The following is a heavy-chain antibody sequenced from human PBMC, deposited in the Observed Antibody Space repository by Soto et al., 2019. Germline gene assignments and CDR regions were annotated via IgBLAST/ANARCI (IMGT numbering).Heavy chain of an antibody. V-gene: IGHV4-31*03. CDR1: GGSISSGGYY. CDR3: ARAIIVVVPAAKYWFDP. Sequence: SETLSLTCTVSGGSISSGGYYWSWIRQHPGKGLEWIGYIYYSGSTYYNPSLKSRVTISVDTSKNQFSLKLSSVTAADTAVYYCARAIIVVVPAAKYWFDPWGQGTLVTVSS. D-gene: IGHD2-2*01. J-gene: IGHJ5*02. CDR2: IYYSGST.